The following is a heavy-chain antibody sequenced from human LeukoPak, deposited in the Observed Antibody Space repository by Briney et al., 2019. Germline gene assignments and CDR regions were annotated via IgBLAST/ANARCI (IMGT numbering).Heavy chain of an antibody. CDR2: ISYDGTDK. CDR3: AGGYCANAVCYPDY. D-gene: IGHD2-8*01. J-gene: IGHJ4*02. Sequence: TGGSLRLSCAASGFPFSTYAMHWVRQAPGKGLEWVALISYDGTDKYYADSVKGRFTISRDNSKNTLYPQMNSLRTEDTAVYYCAGGYCANAVCYPDYWGQGTLVTVSS. CDR1: GFPFSTYA. V-gene: IGHV3-30*04.